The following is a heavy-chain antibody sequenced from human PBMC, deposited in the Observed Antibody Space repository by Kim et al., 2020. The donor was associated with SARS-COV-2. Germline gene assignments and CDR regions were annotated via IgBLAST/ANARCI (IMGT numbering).Heavy chain of an antibody. CDR2: INNVGSYT. Sequence: GGSLRLSCAASGFNFSDFYMSWIRQAPGKGLEWVSFINNVGSYTNYADSVKGRFTISRDNTQNSLYLQMNSLRAEDTGVYYCARDQSYCTGASCYAALRDAFDMWGQGTMVTVST. J-gene: IGHJ3*02. CDR1: GFNFSDFY. D-gene: IGHD2-8*02. CDR3: ARDQSYCTGASCYAALRDAFDM. V-gene: IGHV3-11*06.